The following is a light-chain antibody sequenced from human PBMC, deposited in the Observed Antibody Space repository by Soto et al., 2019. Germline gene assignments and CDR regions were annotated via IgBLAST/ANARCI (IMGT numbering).Light chain of an antibody. CDR2: INYDGTH. CDR1: SGYSTYA. CDR3: QSLGTGIQV. J-gene: IGLJ3*02. V-gene: IGLV4-69*01. Sequence: QSVLTQSPSASLGASVKLTCTLSSGYSTYAIAWHQQQSEKGPRFLMKINYDGTHSKGDGFFDRFSGSSSGAERHLTISSLQSEDEADYYCQSLGTGIQVFGGGTKLTVL.